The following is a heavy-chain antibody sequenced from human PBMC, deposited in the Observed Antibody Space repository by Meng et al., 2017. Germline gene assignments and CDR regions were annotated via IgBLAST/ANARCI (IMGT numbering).Heavy chain of an antibody. CDR2: IYSGGST. J-gene: IGHJ4*02. V-gene: IGHV3-53*02. CDR1: GFTVSSNY. CDR3: ARDYGDHLGFDY. Sequence: EVQLVDTGGCVIQPGGSLRRSCAASGFTVSSNYMSWVRQAPGKGLEWVSVIYSGGSTYYADSVKGRFTISRDNSKNTLYLQMNSLRAEDTAVYYCARDYGDHLGFDYWGQGTLVTVSS. D-gene: IGHD4-17*01.